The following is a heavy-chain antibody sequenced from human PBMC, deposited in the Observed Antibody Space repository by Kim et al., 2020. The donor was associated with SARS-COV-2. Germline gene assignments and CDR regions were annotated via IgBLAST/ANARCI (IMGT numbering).Heavy chain of an antibody. D-gene: IGHD4-17*01. Sequence: GGSLRLSCAASGFTFSSYDMHWVRQATGKGLEWVSAIGTAGDTYYPGSVKGRFTISRENAKNSLYLQMNSLRAGDTAVYYCARGSALTTVTTRNYYGMDVWGQGTTVTVSS. J-gene: IGHJ6*02. CDR1: GFTFSSYD. CDR3: ARGSALTTVTTRNYYGMDV. V-gene: IGHV3-13*01. CDR2: IGTAGDT.